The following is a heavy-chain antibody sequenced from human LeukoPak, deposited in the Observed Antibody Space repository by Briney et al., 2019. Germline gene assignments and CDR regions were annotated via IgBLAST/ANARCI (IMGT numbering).Heavy chain of an antibody. CDR2: IIGSGGYT. V-gene: IGHV3-23*01. Sequence: GGALRLSCAASGFTFSSYAMSWVRQAPGKGLDWVSAIIGSGGYTYYADSVKGRFTISRDNSKNTLYLQMNSLRAEDTAVYYCAKDQYGGNPQYYFDYWGQGTLVTVSS. CDR1: GFTFSSYA. CDR3: AKDQYGGNPQYYFDY. J-gene: IGHJ4*02. D-gene: IGHD4-23*01.